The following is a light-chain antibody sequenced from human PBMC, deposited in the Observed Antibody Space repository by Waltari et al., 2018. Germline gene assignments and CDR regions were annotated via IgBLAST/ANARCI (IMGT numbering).Light chain of an antibody. CDR3: QSYDSSLRGRV. J-gene: IGLJ3*02. CDR1: SSNTRSTHT. CDR2: GYA. Sequence: QSVLTQPPSVSWAPGQRVTLSCSGTSSNTRSTHTVHWYQHLPGAAPKLLIYGYANRPSGVPGRFSGSRSGASASLAIIGLRAEDEADYYCQSYDSSLRGRVFGGGTRLTVL. V-gene: IGLV1-40*01.